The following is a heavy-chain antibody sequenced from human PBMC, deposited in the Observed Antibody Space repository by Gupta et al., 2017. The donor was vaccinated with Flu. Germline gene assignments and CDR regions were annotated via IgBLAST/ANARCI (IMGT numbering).Heavy chain of an antibody. D-gene: IGHD6-13*01. CDR2: INGDGSSI. CDR3: SRLNEADDL. CDR1: GFSFSSSW. Sequence: EVQLVESGGDLVQPGGSLRLSCAASGFSFSSSWIHWVRQAPGKGLEWVSRINGDGSSINYADSVKGRFTTSRDNAKNTLYLQMNSLRAEDTAVYYCSRLNEADDLWGHGTLVTVSS. V-gene: IGHV3-74*01. J-gene: IGHJ5*02.